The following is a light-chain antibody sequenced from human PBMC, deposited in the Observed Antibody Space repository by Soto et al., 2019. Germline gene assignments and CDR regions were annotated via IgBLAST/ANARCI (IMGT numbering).Light chain of an antibody. CDR2: TAS. CDR1: QGMSNF. V-gene: IGKV1-27*01. CDR3: QNYNTAPTT. J-gene: IGKJ3*01. Sequence: DIQMTQSPSSLSASVGDRVTVTCRASQGMSNFLAWYQQKPGQVPKRLISTASTLQSGVTSRFSGSGSGTDVTFTISSLQPEDVATYYCQNYNTAPTTFDARTKVDIK.